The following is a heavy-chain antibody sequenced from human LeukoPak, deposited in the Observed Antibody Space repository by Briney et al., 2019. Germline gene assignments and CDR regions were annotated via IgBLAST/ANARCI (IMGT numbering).Heavy chain of an antibody. CDR2: IFPSVGEI. J-gene: IGHJ4*02. V-gene: IGHV3-23*01. CDR3: ARDHLYDYGISGYWHDY. D-gene: IGHD3-22*01. CDR1: RFTFSTFA. Sequence: GGSLRLSPAASRFTFSTFAMIWVRQPPGKGLEWGSSIFPSVGEIHYADTLRGRFTISRDNSKSTLSLQMNSLRAEDTAVYYCARDHLYDYGISGYWHDYWGLGTLVTVSS.